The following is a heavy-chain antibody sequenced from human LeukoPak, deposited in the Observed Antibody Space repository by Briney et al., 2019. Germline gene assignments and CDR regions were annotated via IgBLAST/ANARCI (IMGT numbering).Heavy chain of an antibody. CDR3: ARLPYCGGDCYPNWFDP. J-gene: IGHJ5*02. Sequence: GESLKISCKGSGYSFTSYWIGWVRQMPGKGLEGMGIIYPGDSDTRYSPSFQGQVTISADKSISTAYLQWSSLKASDTAMYYCARLPYCGGDCYPNWFDPWGQGTLVTVSS. CDR1: GYSFTSYW. V-gene: IGHV5-51*01. D-gene: IGHD2-21*02. CDR2: IYPGDSDT.